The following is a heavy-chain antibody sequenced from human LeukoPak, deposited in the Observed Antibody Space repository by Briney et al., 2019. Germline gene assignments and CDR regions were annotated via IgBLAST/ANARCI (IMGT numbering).Heavy chain of an antibody. D-gene: IGHD6-13*01. J-gene: IGHJ4*02. V-gene: IGHV3-74*01. CDR2: INSDGKTT. CDR3: ARDRSSSSWGYFDY. Sequence: GGSLRLSCAASGFTFSNSWMHWVRQAPGKGLVWVSRINSDGKTTSYADSVKGRFTISRDNSKNTLYLQMNSLRAEDTAVYYCARDRSSSSWGYFDYWGQGTLVTVSS. CDR1: GFTFSNSW.